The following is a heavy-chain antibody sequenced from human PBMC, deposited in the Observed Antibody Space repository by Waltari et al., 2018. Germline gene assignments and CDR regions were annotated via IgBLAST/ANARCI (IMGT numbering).Heavy chain of an antibody. CDR3: ARDRPLDS. V-gene: IGHV3-66*01. CDR1: EFTVSSTY. J-gene: IGHJ4*02. CDR2: FYPGGST. Sequence: VQVVESGGGLVQPGGSLRLSCAASEFTVSSTYMSWVRQAPGKGLEWVSIFYPGGSTYYADSVKGRFTISRDISKNLLFLQMNSLRVDDTGIYYCARDRPLDSWGQGTLVTVSS.